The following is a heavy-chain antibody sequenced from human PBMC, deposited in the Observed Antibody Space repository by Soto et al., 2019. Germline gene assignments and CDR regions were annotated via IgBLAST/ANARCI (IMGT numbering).Heavy chain of an antibody. D-gene: IGHD3-16*01. V-gene: IGHV1-18*01. J-gene: IGHJ4*02. CDR3: ARVGSSGDYAAY. CDR2: ISAYNGNT. Sequence: VSVKVSCKAPGYTFTSYCICWVRQAPGQGLEWMGWISAYNGNTNYAQKLQGRVTMTTDTSTSTAYMELRSLRSDDTAVYYCARVGSSGDYAAYWGQGTLVTVSS. CDR1: GYTFTSYC.